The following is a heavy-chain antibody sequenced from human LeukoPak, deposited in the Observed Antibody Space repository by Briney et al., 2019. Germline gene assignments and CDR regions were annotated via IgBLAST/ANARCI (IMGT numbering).Heavy chain of an antibody. V-gene: IGHV3-74*01. Sequence: GGSLRLSCAASGFTFSTYWMHWVRQPPGKGLVWVSRINSDGSSTSYADSVKGRFTIPRDNAKNTLYLQMNSLRVEDTALYYCARDAPGNTALDYWGQGSLVTVSS. CDR2: INSDGSST. J-gene: IGHJ4*02. D-gene: IGHD5-18*01. CDR3: ARDAPGNTALDY. CDR1: GFTFSTYW.